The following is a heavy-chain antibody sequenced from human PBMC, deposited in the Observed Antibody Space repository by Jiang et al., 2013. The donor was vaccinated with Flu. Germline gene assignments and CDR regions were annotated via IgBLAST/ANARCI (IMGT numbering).Heavy chain of an antibody. CDR2: INPSGGST. Sequence: SGAEVKKPGASVKVSCKASGYTFTNSYMHWVRQAPGQGLEWMGIINPSGGSTLYAQKFQGRVTMTRDTSTSTVYMELSSLTSEDTAVYYCARDLGGDFSNGYFRSYYFDYWGQGT. V-gene: IGHV1-46*01. CDR3: ARDLGGDFSNGYFRSYYFDY. CDR1: GYTFTNSY. J-gene: IGHJ4*02. D-gene: IGHD3-3*01.